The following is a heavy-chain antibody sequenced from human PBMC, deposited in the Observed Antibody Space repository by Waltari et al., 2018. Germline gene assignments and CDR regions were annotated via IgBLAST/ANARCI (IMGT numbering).Heavy chain of an antibody. J-gene: IGHJ4*02. CDR2: TYYSGRT. V-gene: IGHV4-59*01. Sequence: QVQLQESGPVLVKPSETLSLTCTVSGGSISSDYWRWIRQPPGKGLEWIGYTYYSGRTNDTPSLDRRVTISVDTSKNQFTLKLSSVTAADTAVYYCASFTSGHFYYFDSWGQGTLVTVSS. CDR1: GGSISSDY. CDR3: ASFTSGHFYYFDS.